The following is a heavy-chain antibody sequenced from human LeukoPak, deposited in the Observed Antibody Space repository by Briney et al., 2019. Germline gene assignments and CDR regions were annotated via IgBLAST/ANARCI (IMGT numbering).Heavy chain of an antibody. CDR2: INPNSGGT. J-gene: IGHJ4*02. Sequence: ASVKVSCKASGYTFTGYYMHWVRQAPGQGLEWMGWINPNSGGTNYAQKFQGWVTMTRDTSISTAYMELSRLRSDDTAVYYSARATSSGYPYYYFDYWGQGTLVTVSS. D-gene: IGHD3-22*01. CDR3: ARATSSGYPYYYFDY. V-gene: IGHV1-2*04. CDR1: GYTFTGYY.